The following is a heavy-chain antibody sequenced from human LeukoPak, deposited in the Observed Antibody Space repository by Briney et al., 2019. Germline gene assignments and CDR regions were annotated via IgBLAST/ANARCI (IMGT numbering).Heavy chain of an antibody. CDR1: GYSFSTYW. CDR2: IDPRDSYT. V-gene: IGHV5-10-1*01. CDR3: TRTLDQDF. Sequence: GESLKISCKGSGYSFSTYWINWVRQRPGKGLEWMGKIDPRDSYTKCSPSFEGHVTISTDKSISTAYLQWGSLKASDTAMYYCTRTLDQDFWGQGTLVTVSS. J-gene: IGHJ4*02. D-gene: IGHD2-2*01.